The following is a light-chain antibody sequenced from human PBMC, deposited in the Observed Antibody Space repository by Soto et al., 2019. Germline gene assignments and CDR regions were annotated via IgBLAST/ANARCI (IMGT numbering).Light chain of an antibody. CDR2: DAS. CDR1: QSIRYW. V-gene: IGKV1-5*01. CDR3: QQYNILST. J-gene: IGKJ1*01. Sequence: DIQMTQSPSTLSTSVGDRVTITCRASQSIRYWVAWYQHKPGKAPKLLIYDASTLESEVPTRFSGSGSGTEFTLTISSLHPDDFATYYCQQYNILSTFGQGTKVDIK.